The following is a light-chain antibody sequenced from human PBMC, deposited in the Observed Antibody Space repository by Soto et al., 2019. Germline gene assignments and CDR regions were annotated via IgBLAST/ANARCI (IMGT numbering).Light chain of an antibody. CDR3: QKTYSTPFT. Sequence: DIQMTQSPSSLSASVGDRVTINCRASQTISNYLNWYQEKPGKAPKLLIYAASNLQSGVPSRFSGSGSGTEFTLTISNLQPEDFATYYCQKTYSTPFTFGPGTKVDL. CDR1: QTISNY. J-gene: IGKJ3*01. CDR2: AAS. V-gene: IGKV1-39*01.